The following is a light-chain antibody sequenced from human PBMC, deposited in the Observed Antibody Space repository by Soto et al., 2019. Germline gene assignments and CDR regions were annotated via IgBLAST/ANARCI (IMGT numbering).Light chain of an antibody. CDR2: WAS. CDR1: QSVLYNSNNKNY. CDR3: QQYESTPPT. Sequence: DIVMTQSPDSLAVSLGERATINCKSSQSVLYNSNNKNYLAWYQQRPGQPPKLLIYWASTRESGVPDRFSGSGSGTDFTLTITSLQAEDLAVYYCQQYESTPPTFGQGTKLEIK. J-gene: IGKJ2*01. V-gene: IGKV4-1*01.